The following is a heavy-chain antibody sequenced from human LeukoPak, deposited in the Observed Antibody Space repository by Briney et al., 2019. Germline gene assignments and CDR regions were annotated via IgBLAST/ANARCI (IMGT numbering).Heavy chain of an antibody. CDR2: ISSSSSYI. D-gene: IGHD6-19*01. CDR1: GFTFSSYS. J-gene: IGHJ4*02. V-gene: IGHV3-21*01. CDR3: ARSAVDY. Sequence: TGGSLRLSRAASGFTFSSYSMNWVRQAPGEGLEWVSSISSSSSYIYYADSVKGRFTISRDNAKNSLYLQMNSLRAEDTAVYYCARSAVDYWGQGTLVTVSS.